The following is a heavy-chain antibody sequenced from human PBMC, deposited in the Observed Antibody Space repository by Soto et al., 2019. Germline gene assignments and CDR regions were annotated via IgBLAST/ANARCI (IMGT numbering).Heavy chain of an antibody. D-gene: IGHD3-10*02. CDR1: GGTISGYY. CDR3: ARGQRCSDWFDP. Sequence: QVHLQESGPGLVKPSETLSLTCSVSGGTISGYYWTWIRQPAGKGLEWIGRLYSSGNTKYNPSLQRRVTMSLATSNNQFSLRLTSVTAADTAVYSCARGQRCSDWFDPWGQGPLVAVSS. V-gene: IGHV4-4*07. J-gene: IGHJ5*02. CDR2: LYSSGNT.